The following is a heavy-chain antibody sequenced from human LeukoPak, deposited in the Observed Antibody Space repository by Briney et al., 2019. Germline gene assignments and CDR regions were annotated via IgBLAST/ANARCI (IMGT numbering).Heavy chain of an antibody. CDR1: GGSISSYY. CDR3: ARDAYDFWSGYGSPNWFDP. V-gene: IGHV4-4*07. CDR2: IYTSGST. Sequence: SETLSLTCTVSGGSISSYYWSWIRQPAGKGLEWIVRIYTSGSTNYNPSLKSRVTMSVDTSKNQFSLKLSSVTAADTAVYYCARDAYDFWSGYGSPNWFDPWGQGTLVTVSS. D-gene: IGHD3-3*01. J-gene: IGHJ5*02.